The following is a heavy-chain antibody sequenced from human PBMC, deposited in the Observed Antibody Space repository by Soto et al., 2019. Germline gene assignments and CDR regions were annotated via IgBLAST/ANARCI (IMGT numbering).Heavy chain of an antibody. V-gene: IGHV1-3*01. CDR2: INAGNGNT. J-gene: IGHJ4*02. Sequence: QVQLVQSGAEVKKPGASVKVSCKASGYTFTSYAMHWVRQAPGQRLEWMGWINAGNGNTKYSQKFQGRGTITRDTSASTAYMELSSLRSEDTAVYYWARGELVLPLEYWGQGTLVTVSS. CDR3: ARGELVLPLEY. D-gene: IGHD6-6*01. CDR1: GYTFTSYA.